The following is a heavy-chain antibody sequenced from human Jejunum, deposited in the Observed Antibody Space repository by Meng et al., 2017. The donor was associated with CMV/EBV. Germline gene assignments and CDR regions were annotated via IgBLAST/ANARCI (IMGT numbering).Heavy chain of an antibody. V-gene: IGHV4-30-4*01. CDR1: GTISSDNYY. CDR3: ARRDYTDYGGRFDY. J-gene: IGHJ4*02. D-gene: IGHD4-11*01. CDR2: INRGGST. Sequence: GTISSDNYYWSCTRQPPGKGLEFIGYINRGGSTYSNPSLKSRLTISVDTSKNQFSLKLSSVSAADTAVYYCARRDYTDYGGRFDYWGQGRLVTVSS.